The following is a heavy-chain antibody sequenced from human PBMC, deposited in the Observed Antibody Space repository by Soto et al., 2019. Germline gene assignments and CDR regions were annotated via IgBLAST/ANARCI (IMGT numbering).Heavy chain of an antibody. V-gene: IGHV4-59*01. J-gene: IGHJ4*02. D-gene: IGHD2-21*01. CDR3: SRVTSWQIPFDY. CDR2: ISYSGST. CDR1: SDSISSYY. Sequence: KTSETLSLTCTVSSDSISSYYWSWIRQPPGKRLEWIGYISYSGSTDYNPSLKSRVTISGDTSKNQFSLKVSSVTAADTAVYYCSRVTSWQIPFDYWGQGTLVTVSS.